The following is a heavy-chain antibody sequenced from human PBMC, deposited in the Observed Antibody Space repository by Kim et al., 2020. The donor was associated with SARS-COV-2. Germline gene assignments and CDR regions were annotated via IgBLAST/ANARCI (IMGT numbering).Heavy chain of an antibody. J-gene: IGHJ6*02. CDR2: IIPILGIA. V-gene: IGHV1-69*04. CDR3: ARDQVAATLDYYYYYGMDV. D-gene: IGHD2-15*01. CDR1: GGTFSSYT. Sequence: SVKVSCKASGGTFSSYTISWVRQAPGQGLEWMGRIIPILGIANYAQKFQGRVTITADKSTSTAYMELSSLRSEDTAVYYCARDQVAATLDYYYYYGMDVWGQGTTVTVSS.